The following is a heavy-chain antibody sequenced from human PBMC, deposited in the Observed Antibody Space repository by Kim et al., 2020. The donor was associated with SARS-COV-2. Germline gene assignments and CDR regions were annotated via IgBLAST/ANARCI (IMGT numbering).Heavy chain of an antibody. J-gene: IGHJ4*02. CDR3: ARYGDGYAIDY. V-gene: IGHV1-46*01. Sequence: TSYAQKFQGRVTMTRDTSTSTVYMELSSLRSEDTAVYYCARYGDGYAIDYWGQGTLVTVSS. D-gene: IGHD5-12*01. CDR2: T.